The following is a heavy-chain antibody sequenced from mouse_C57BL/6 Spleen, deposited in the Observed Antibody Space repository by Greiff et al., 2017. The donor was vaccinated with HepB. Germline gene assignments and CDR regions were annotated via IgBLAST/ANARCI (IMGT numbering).Heavy chain of an antibody. Sequence: QVQLQQSGAELVRPGSSVKLSCKASGYTFTSYWMHWVKQRPIQGLEWTGNIDPSDSETHYNQKFKDKATLTVDTSSSTAYMQLSSLTSEDSAVYYCARGYDGYYSYAMDYWGQGTSVTVSA. CDR3: ARGYDGYYSYAMDY. CDR2: IDPSDSET. D-gene: IGHD2-3*01. CDR1: GYTFTSYW. V-gene: IGHV1-52*01. J-gene: IGHJ4*01.